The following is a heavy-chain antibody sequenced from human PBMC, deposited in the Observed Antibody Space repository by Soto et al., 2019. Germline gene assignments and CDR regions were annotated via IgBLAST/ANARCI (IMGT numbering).Heavy chain of an antibody. V-gene: IGHV3-11*06. CDR3: ASDCDILIISVPIQNYNHGMDV. J-gene: IGHJ6*02. CDR2: ISHGSRYP. CDR1: GFIFVTYY. D-gene: IGHD2-21*01. Sequence: LLCAGTGFIFVTYYLSWLRQAPGEGVECPCYISHGSRYPAYADSVKGRLAISRDNAKNSVYLQVNNLRDEDTAVYYCASDCDILIISVPIQNYNHGMDVWAQATTLTTSS.